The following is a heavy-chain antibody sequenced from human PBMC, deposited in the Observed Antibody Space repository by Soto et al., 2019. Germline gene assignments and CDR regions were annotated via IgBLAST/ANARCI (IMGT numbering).Heavy chain of an antibody. Sequence: QLQLQESGSGLVKPSQTLSLTCTVSGASMRSGVYSWSWIRQPPGKGLEWIGYMYDTGSTYYNPSLKPRVTISVDMSKNHFSLNLASVTAADTAVYYCARDRGSGSYYPTWGQGILVTVSS. V-gene: IGHV4-30-2*01. D-gene: IGHD3-10*01. J-gene: IGHJ5*02. CDR1: GASMRSGVYS. CDR2: MYDTGST. CDR3: ARDRGSGSYYPT.